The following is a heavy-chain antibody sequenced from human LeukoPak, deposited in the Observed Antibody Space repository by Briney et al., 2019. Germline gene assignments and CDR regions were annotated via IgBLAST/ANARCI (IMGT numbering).Heavy chain of an antibody. J-gene: IGHJ4*02. V-gene: IGHV1-18*01. CDR1: GYTFNNYS. CDR3: ARDCTSTSCYNVY. Sequence: GASVKVSCKASGYTFNNYSISWVRQAPGQGLEWMGWTSAYNGNTKYVQNLQGRVTMTTDTSTSTAYMELRSLRSDDTAVYYCARDCTSTSCYNVYWGQGTLVTVPS. D-gene: IGHD2-2*02. CDR2: TSAYNGNT.